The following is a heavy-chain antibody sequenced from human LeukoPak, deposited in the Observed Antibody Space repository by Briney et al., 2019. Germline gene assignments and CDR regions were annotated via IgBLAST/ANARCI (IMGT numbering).Heavy chain of an antibody. CDR3: ARHPWGRRFLEWLFAPFDY. CDR1: GGSISSYY. V-gene: IGHV4-34*01. CDR2: INHSGST. D-gene: IGHD3-3*01. J-gene: IGHJ4*02. Sequence: SETLSLTCTVSGGSISSYYWSWIRQPPGKGLEWIGEINHSGSTNYNPSLKSRVTISVDTSKNQFSLKLSSVTAADTAVYYCARHPWGRRFLEWLFAPFDYWGQGTLVTVSS.